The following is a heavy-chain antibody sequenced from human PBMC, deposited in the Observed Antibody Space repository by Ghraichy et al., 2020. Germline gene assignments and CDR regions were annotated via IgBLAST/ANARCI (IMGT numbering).Heavy chain of an antibody. J-gene: IGHJ4*02. CDR1: GFTFSSYA. CDR2: ISGSGGSI. CDR3: AKAREYCTSTSCFRAFDY. Sequence: ESLNISCTASGFTFSSYAMSWVRQAPGKGLQWVSAISGSGGSIHYVDSVGGRFTISRDNSKNTLYLQMNSLRAEDTASYYCAKAREYCTSTSCFRAFDYWGQGTLVTVSS. V-gene: IGHV3-23*01. D-gene: IGHD2-2*01.